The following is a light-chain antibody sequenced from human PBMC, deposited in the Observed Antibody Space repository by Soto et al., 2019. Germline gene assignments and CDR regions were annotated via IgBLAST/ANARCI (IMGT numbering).Light chain of an antibody. V-gene: IGLV2-14*01. J-gene: IGLJ1*01. CDR1: NSDVGGCNC. CDR3: SSFTSTSTYV. CDR2: EVN. Sequence: QSALTQPASVSGSPGQSITISCTGTNSDVGGCNCVSWYQQHPGKAPKIMLYEVNTRPSGVSNRFSGSKSGNTASLTISGLQAEDEADYYCSSFTSTSTYVFGPGTKLTVL.